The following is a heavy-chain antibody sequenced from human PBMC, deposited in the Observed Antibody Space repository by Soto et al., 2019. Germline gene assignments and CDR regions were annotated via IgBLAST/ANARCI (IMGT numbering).Heavy chain of an antibody. CDR2: IKQDGSEK. Sequence: EVQLVESGGGLVQPGGSLRLSCAASGFTFSSYWMSWVRQAPGKGLEWVANIKQDGSEKYYVDSVKGRFTISRDNAKNSLYLQMNSRRAEDTAVDYCARDGYVWGSDRYQQAVYWGQGPLVTVSS. CDR1: GFTFSSYW. D-gene: IGHD3-16*02. V-gene: IGHV3-7*01. CDR3: ARDGYVWGSDRYQQAVY. J-gene: IGHJ4*02.